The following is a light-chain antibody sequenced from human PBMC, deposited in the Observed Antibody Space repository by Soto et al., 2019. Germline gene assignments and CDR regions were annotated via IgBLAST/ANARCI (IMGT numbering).Light chain of an antibody. Sequence: DIQMTQSPSSLSASVGDRVTITCRASQGIDNYLAWYQQKPGKVPKLLIHGASTLQSGVPSRFSGSGSGTDFTLTITSLQPEDVATYYCLKYNSAPYTFGQGTKLESK. J-gene: IGKJ2*01. V-gene: IGKV1-27*01. CDR2: GAS. CDR1: QGIDNY. CDR3: LKYNSAPYT.